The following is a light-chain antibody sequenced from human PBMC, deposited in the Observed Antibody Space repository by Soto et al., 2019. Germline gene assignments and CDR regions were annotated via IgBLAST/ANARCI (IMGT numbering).Light chain of an antibody. CDR2: GAS. V-gene: IGKV3-11*01. J-gene: IGKJ5*01. CDR3: QQRSNWPRGT. Sequence: EIALTQSPATLSLSPGERATLSCRASQSVSTYLAWYQQKPGQAPRLLIYGASNRATGIPARFSGRGSGTDFTLTISSLEPEDFAVYYCQQRSNWPRGTFGQGTRLEIK. CDR1: QSVSTY.